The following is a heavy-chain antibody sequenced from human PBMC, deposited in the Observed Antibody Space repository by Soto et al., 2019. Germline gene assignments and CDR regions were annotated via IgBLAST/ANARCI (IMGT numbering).Heavy chain of an antibody. Sequence: EVQLLESGGGLVQPGGSLRLSCVASRLTFDSYAMSWVRQAPGKGLEWVSGISATGDNTYFADSVKGRFTVSRDNSKNTLNLQMNSLRAEDTAVYFCAKGNRRCSYNIQGFYYYYMDVWGKGTTVTVSS. V-gene: IGHV3-23*01. CDR1: RLTFDSYA. CDR3: AKGNRRCSYNIQGFYYYYMDV. CDR2: ISATGDNT. D-gene: IGHD3-10*01. J-gene: IGHJ6*03.